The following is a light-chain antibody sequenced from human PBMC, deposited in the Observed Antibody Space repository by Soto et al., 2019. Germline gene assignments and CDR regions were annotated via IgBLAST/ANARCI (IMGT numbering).Light chain of an antibody. CDR3: QHYDYLPL. CDR2: DAS. J-gene: IGKJ3*01. Sequence: DIPMTQSPSTLSASVGDRVTITCRASQSISSWLAWYQQKPGKAPKLLIYDASSLESGVPSRFSGSGSGTEFTLTISSLQPDDFATYYCQHYDYLPLFGPGTKVDIK. CDR1: QSISSW. V-gene: IGKV1-5*01.